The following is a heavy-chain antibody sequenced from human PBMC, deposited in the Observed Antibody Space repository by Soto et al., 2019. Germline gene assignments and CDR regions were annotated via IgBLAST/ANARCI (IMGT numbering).Heavy chain of an antibody. V-gene: IGHV4-59*08. CDR1: GGSISSYY. CDR2: IYCSGST. Sequence: SETLSLTCTVSGGSISSYYWSWIRQPPGKGLEWIGYIYCSGSTNYNPSLKSRVTISVDTSKNHFSLKLSSVSAADTDVYYCARRYGYSFDYWGQGTLVTVSS. CDR3: ARRYGYSFDY. D-gene: IGHD1-1*01. J-gene: IGHJ4*02.